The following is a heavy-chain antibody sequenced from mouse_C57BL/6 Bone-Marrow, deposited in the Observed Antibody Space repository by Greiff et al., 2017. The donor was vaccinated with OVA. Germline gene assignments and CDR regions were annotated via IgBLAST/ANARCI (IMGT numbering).Heavy chain of an antibody. CDR2: IYPGSGST. CDR3: ATRTITTVVARNWYFDV. V-gene: IGHV1-55*01. CDR1: GYTFTSYW. Sequence: QVQLQQPGAELVKPGASVKMSCKASGYTFTSYWITWVKQRPGQCLEWIGDIYPGSGSTNYNEKFKSKATLTVDTSSSTAYMQLSSLTSEDSAVYYCATRTITTVVARNWYFDVWGTGTTVTVSS. J-gene: IGHJ1*03. D-gene: IGHD1-1*01.